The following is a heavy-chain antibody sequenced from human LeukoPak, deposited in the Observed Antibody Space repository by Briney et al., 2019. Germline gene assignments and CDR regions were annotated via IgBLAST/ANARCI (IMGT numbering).Heavy chain of an antibody. CDR2: TSSDGNNQ. V-gene: IGHV3-30*04. Sequence: GTSLRLSCAASGFTFSGYSMHWVRQAPGKGLNWVAFTSSDGNNQYYADSVKGRFIISSGNSKNTLYLQVNSLRPEDTAVYYCARAMDTAMGPYFDYWGQGTLVTVSS. D-gene: IGHD5-18*01. CDR3: ARAMDTAMGPYFDY. CDR1: GFTFSGYS. J-gene: IGHJ4*02.